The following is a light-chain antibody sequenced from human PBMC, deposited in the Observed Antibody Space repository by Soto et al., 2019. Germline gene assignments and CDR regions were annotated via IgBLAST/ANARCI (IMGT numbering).Light chain of an antibody. Sequence: DIQMTQSPSSVSASVGDRVTITCRASQAISTWLAWYQQKPGKAPKLLIYAASNLQTGVPSRFSGSGSGTDFTLAISSLQPEDFATYYCQQANSFPRTFGQGTKVEIK. CDR3: QQANSFPRT. J-gene: IGKJ1*01. CDR1: QAISTW. V-gene: IGKV1D-12*01. CDR2: AAS.